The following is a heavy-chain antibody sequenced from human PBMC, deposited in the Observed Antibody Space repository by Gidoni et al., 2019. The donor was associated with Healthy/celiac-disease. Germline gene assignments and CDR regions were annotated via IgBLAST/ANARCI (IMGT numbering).Heavy chain of an antibody. D-gene: IGHD3-16*01. Sequence: EVQLVESGGGLVKPGGSLRLSCAASGFTFSSYSMNWVRQAPGKGLEWVSSISSSSSYIYYADSVKGRFTISRDNAKNSLYLQMNSLRAEDTAVYYCARDGLGGGLYGIDVWGQGTTVTVSS. V-gene: IGHV3-21*01. J-gene: IGHJ6*02. CDR2: ISSSSSYI. CDR1: GFTFSSYS. CDR3: ARDGLGGGLYGIDV.